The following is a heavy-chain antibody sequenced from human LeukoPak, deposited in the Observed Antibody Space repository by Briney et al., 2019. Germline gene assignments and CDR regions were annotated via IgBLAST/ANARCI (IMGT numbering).Heavy chain of an antibody. D-gene: IGHD4-17*01. CDR1: GFTFSSYA. CDR2: ISYDGSNK. V-gene: IGHV3-30-3*01. J-gene: IGHJ4*02. CDR3: AREADYAFDY. Sequence: GRSLRLSCAASGFTFSSYAMHWVHQAPGKGLEWVAVISYDGSNKYYADSVKGRFTISRDNSKNTLYLQMNSLRAEDTAVYYCAREADYAFDYWGQGTLVTVSS.